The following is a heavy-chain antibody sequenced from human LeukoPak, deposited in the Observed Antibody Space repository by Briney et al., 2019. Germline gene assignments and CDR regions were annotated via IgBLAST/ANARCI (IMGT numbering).Heavy chain of an antibody. Sequence: EASVKVSCKASGYTFTRHYMHGVRQAPGQGLEWMGWINPNSGGTNYAQKFQGRVTMTRDTSSSTAYMELSRLRSDDTAVYYCARVKDAFDIWGQGTMVTVSS. CDR1: GYTFTRHY. CDR2: INPNSGGT. V-gene: IGHV1-2*02. CDR3: ARVKDAFDI. J-gene: IGHJ3*02.